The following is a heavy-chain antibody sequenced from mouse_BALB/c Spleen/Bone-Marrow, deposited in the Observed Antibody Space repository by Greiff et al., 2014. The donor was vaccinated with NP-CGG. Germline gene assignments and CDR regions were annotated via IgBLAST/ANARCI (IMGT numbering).Heavy chain of an antibody. Sequence: VQLQQSGPELVKPGASVRMPCKASGYTFTTYYIHWVKQRPGQGLEWIGWIYPRNVNTNYNEKFRGKATLTADKSSSTAYMQLSSLTSEDSAVYFCARWLLPYYAMDYWGQGTSVTVSS. D-gene: IGHD2-3*01. J-gene: IGHJ4*01. CDR3: ARWLLPYYAMDY. V-gene: IGHV1S56*01. CDR1: GYTFTTYY. CDR2: IYPRNVNT.